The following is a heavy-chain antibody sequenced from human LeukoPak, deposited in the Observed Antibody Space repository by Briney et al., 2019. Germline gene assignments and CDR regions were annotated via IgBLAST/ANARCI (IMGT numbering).Heavy chain of an antibody. D-gene: IGHD3-22*01. V-gene: IGHV6-1*01. J-gene: IGHJ6*03. Sequence: SQTLSLTCAISGDSVSSNSAAWNWIGQSPSRGLEWLGRTYYRSKWYNDYAVSVKSRITINPDTSQNQFSLQLNSVPPEDTAVYYCARHYYDSSGSVVASYYHYMDVWGKGTTVTLSS. CDR1: GDSVSSNSAA. CDR3: ARHYYDSSGSVVASYYHYMDV. CDR2: TYYRSKWYN.